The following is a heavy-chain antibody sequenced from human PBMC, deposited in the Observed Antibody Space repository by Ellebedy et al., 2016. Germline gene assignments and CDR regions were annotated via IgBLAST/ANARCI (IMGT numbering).Heavy chain of an antibody. CDR2: VYHGGST. Sequence: SETLSLXXTVSGASVSSSNYHWNWIRQPPGKGLEWIGYVYHGGSTSYNPSFKSRVTISVDTSKNQFSLKLTSVTTADTALYYCTGDGSHWGQGTLVTVSS. CDR1: GASVSSSNYH. J-gene: IGHJ4*02. D-gene: IGHD2-2*03. V-gene: IGHV4-61*01. CDR3: TGDGSH.